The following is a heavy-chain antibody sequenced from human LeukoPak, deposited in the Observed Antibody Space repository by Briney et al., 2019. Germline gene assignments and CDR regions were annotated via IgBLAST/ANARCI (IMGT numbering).Heavy chain of an antibody. V-gene: IGHV4-4*07. CDR2: FYTSGST. Sequence: ETLSLTCTVSGDSISSYYWSWIRQPAGQGLEWIGRFYTSGSTNYNPSLKSRVTMSLDTSKNQFSLKLSSVTAADTAVYYCAREALIEGFYYYMDVWGKGTTVTVSS. J-gene: IGHJ6*03. CDR1: GDSISSYY. D-gene: IGHD3-22*01. CDR3: AREALIEGFYYYMDV.